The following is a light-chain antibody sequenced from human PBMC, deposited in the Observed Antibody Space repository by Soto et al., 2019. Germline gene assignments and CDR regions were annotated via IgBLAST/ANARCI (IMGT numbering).Light chain of an antibody. CDR2: DVS. CDR3: ASYTTSSTDV. V-gene: IGLV2-14*01. J-gene: IGLJ1*01. Sequence: QSALTQPASVSGSPGQSIAISCTGTSSDVGGYSYVSWYQQQPGKAPKLVISDVSNRPPGVSDRFSGSKSGNTASLTISGLQTEDEADYYCASYTTSSTDVFGTGTKVTVL. CDR1: SSDVGGYSY.